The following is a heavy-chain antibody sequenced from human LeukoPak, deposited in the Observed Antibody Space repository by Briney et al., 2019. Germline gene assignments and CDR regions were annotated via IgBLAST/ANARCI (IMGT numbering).Heavy chain of an antibody. Sequence: SQTLSLTCTVSGASTSSVDYYWTWIRQTPGEGLEWIGFIYHNGNTQYNPSLKSAITISIDASKNQFSLTLSSVTAADTAVYYCARVRLEKVRAYYGMDVWGQGTTVTVSS. CDR1: GASTSSVDYY. CDR3: ARVRLEKVRAYYGMDV. CDR2: IYHNGNT. D-gene: IGHD2-2*01. J-gene: IGHJ6*02. V-gene: IGHV4-30-4*01.